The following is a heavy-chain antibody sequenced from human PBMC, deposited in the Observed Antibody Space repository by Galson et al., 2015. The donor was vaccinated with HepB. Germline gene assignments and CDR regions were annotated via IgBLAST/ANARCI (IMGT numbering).Heavy chain of an antibody. V-gene: IGHV1-18*01. CDR3: ARAPLIWVYNWFDP. J-gene: IGHJ5*02. CDR2: ISAYNGNT. D-gene: IGHD3-16*01. CDR1: GYTFTSYG. Sequence: SVKVSCKASGYTFTSYGISWVRQAPGQGLEWMGWISAYNGNTNYAQKLQGRVTMTTDTSTSTAYMELRSLRSDDTAVYYCARAPLIWVYNWFDPWGQGTLVTVSS.